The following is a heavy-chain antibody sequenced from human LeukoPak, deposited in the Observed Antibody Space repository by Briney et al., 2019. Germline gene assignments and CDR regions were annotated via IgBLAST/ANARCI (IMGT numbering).Heavy chain of an antibody. CDR1: GFTSSDYY. V-gene: IGHV3-11*01. J-gene: IGHJ4*02. Sequence: GGSLRLSCAASGFTSSDYYMSWIRQAPGKGLEWVSYISSSGSTIYYADSVKGRFTISRDNAKNSLYLQMNSLRAEDTAVYYCARQEGSGWYYFDYWGQGTLVTVSS. D-gene: IGHD6-19*01. CDR2: ISSSGSTI. CDR3: ARQEGSGWYYFDY.